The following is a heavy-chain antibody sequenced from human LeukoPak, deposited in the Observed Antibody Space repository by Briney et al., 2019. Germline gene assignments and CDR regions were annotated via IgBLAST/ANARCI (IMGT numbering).Heavy chain of an antibody. CDR2: IYTSGST. CDR1: GGSISSGSYY. J-gene: IGHJ4*02. V-gene: IGHV4-61*02. CDR3: ARGPPYYYGSGSPEGAFDY. D-gene: IGHD3-10*01. Sequence: PSQTLSLTCTVSGGSISSGSYYWSWIRQPAGTGLEWIGRIYTSGSTNYNPSLKSRVTISVDTSKNQFSLKLSSVTAADTAVYYCARGPPYYYGSGSPEGAFDYWGQGTLVTVSS.